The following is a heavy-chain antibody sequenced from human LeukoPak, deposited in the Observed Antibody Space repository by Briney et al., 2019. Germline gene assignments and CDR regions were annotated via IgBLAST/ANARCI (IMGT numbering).Heavy chain of an antibody. D-gene: IGHD6-13*01. V-gene: IGHV3-7*01. CDR2: IKQDGSET. CDR1: GFTFSSYW. CDR3: ARGKIAGVNWFDP. Sequence: GGSLRLSCAASGFTFSSYWMNWVRQAPGKGLEWVANIKQDGSETYYVDSVKGRFTISRDNAKNSLYLQMNSLRAEDTAVYYCARGKIAGVNWFDPWGQGTLVTVSS. J-gene: IGHJ5*02.